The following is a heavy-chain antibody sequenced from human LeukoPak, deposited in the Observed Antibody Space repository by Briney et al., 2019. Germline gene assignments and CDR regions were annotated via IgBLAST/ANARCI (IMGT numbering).Heavy chain of an antibody. CDR1: GYSFTSYW. CDR3: TRLRSGYGDY. CDR2: ISPGDSET. Sequence: GESLKISCKGSGYSFTSYWIGWVRQMPGEGLEWMGIISPGDSETRYSPSFQGQVTISVDKSISTAYLQWSSLKASDTAMYYCTRLRSGYGDYWGQGTLVTVSS. D-gene: IGHD3-22*01. J-gene: IGHJ4*02. V-gene: IGHV5-51*01.